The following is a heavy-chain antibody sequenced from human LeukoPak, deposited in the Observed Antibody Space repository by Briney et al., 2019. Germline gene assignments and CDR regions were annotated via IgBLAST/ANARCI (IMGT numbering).Heavy chain of an antibody. V-gene: IGHV2-70*11. D-gene: IGHD5-18*01. CDR1: GFSLSTSGMC. CDR3: ARIRANSVQLYYFDY. Sequence: SGPTLVNPTQTLTLTCTSSGFSLSTSGMCVSWIRQPPGKALEWLARIDWDDDKYYSTSLKTRLTISKDTSKNQVVLTMTNMDPVDTATYYCARIRANSVQLYYFDYWGQGTLVTVSS. CDR2: IDWDDDK. J-gene: IGHJ4*02.